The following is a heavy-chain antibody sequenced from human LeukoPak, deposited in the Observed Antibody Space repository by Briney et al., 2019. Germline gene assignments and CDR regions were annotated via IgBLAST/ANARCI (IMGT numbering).Heavy chain of an antibody. J-gene: IGHJ4*02. Sequence: PGGSLRLSCVASGFTFSSYWMHWVRQAPGKGLVWVSRVISDGSSATYADSAKGRFTISRDNAKNTMYLQMNSLRAEDTAVYYCVRDSYYHPDYWGQGTLVTVSS. CDR3: VRDSYYHPDY. CDR2: VISDGSSA. V-gene: IGHV3-74*01. CDR1: GFTFSSYW. D-gene: IGHD3-10*01.